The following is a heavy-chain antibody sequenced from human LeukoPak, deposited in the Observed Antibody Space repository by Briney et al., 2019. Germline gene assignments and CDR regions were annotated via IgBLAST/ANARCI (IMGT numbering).Heavy chain of an antibody. CDR1: GFTFSDYY. J-gene: IGHJ4*02. V-gene: IGHV3-30*18. Sequence: GGSLRLSCAASGFTFSDYYMSWIRQAPGKGLEWVAVISYDGSNKYYADSVKGRFTISRDNSKNTLYLQMNSLRAEDTAVYYCAKDGYCSGGSCYYSDYWGQGTLVTVSS. CDR2: ISYDGSNK. CDR3: AKDGYCSGGSCYYSDY. D-gene: IGHD2-15*01.